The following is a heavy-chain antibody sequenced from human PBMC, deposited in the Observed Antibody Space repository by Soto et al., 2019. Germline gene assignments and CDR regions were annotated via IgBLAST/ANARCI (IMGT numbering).Heavy chain of an antibody. J-gene: IGHJ4*02. CDR1: GFTFSSYA. CDR2: ISGSGGST. CDR3: AKRPVSLDIVVVVAATFDS. Sequence: EVQLLESGGGLVQPGGSLRLSCAASGFTFSSYAMSWVRQAPGKGLEWVSAISGSGGSTYYADSVKGRFTISRDNSKNTLYLQMNSLRAEDTAVYYCAKRPVSLDIVVVVAATFDSWGQGTLVTVSS. D-gene: IGHD2-15*01. V-gene: IGHV3-23*01.